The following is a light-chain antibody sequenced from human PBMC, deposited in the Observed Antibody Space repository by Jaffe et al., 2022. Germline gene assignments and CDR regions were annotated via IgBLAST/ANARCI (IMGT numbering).Light chain of an antibody. V-gene: IGLV2-8*01. J-gene: IGLJ3*02. CDR2: EVN. CDR1: SSDVGGYNY. CDR3: SSYAGSSNLV. Sequence: QSALTQPPSASGSPGQSVTISCTGTSSDVGGYNYVSWYQQHPGKAPKLMIYEVNKRPSGVPDRFSGSKSGNTASLTVSGLQAEDEADYYCSSYAGSSNLVFGGGTKLSVL.